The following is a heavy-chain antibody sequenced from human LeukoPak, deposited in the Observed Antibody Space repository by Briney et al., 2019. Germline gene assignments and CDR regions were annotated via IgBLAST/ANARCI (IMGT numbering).Heavy chain of an antibody. V-gene: IGHV1-8*01. Sequence: ASVXVSCKASGYTFTSYDINWVRQATGQGPEWLXXXXPXXGNTGYAQKFQGRVTMTGNTSITTAYMELSSLRSEDTAVYYCARGPRGDYLWGSYRYPFENWGQGTLVTVSS. D-gene: IGHD3-16*02. J-gene: IGHJ4*02. CDR2: XXPXXGNT. CDR3: ARGPRGDYLWGSYRYPFEN. CDR1: GYTFTSYD.